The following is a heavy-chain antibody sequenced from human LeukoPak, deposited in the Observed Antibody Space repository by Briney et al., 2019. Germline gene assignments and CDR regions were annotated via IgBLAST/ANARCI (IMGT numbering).Heavy chain of an antibody. V-gene: IGHV5-51*01. D-gene: IGHD5-12*01. CDR1: GYSFTSYW. Sequence: PGGSLRLSCKGSGYSFTSYWIGWVRQMPGKGLEWMGIIYPGDSDTRYSPSFQGQVTISADKSISTAYLQWSSLKASDTAMYYCARREVATLDFDYWGQGTLVTVSS. CDR2: IYPGDSDT. J-gene: IGHJ4*02. CDR3: ARREVATLDFDY.